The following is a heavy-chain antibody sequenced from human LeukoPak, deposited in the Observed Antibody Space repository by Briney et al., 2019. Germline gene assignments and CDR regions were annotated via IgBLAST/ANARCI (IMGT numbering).Heavy chain of an antibody. J-gene: IGHJ4*02. CDR3: ARDAYDILTGYQDYYFDY. D-gene: IGHD3-9*01. CDR2: ISSSSSYI. Sequence: PGGSLRLSCAASGFTFSSYSRNWVRQAPGKGLEWVSSISSSSSYIYYADSVKGRFTISRDNAKNSLYLQMNSLRAEDTAVYYCARDAYDILTGYQDYYFDYWGQGTLVTVSS. V-gene: IGHV3-21*01. CDR1: GFTFSSYS.